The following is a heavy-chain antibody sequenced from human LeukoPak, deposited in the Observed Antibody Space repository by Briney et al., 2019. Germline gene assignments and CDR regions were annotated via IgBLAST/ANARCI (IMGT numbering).Heavy chain of an antibody. V-gene: IGHV4-59*11. CDR2: IYNSGST. J-gene: IGHJ3*02. CDR3: AREGGAGAFDI. D-gene: IGHD3-16*01. CDR1: GGSFSGHY. Sequence: SETLSLTCAVYGGSFSGHYWSWIRQPPGKGLEWIGYIYNSGSTNYNPSLTSRVTISVDTSKNQFSLKLNSVTTADTAVYYCAREGGAGAFDIWGQGTMVTVSS.